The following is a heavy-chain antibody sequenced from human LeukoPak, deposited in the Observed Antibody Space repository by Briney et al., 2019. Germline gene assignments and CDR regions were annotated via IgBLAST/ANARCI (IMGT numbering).Heavy chain of an antibody. Sequence: GGSLRLSCAASGFTFSSYAMHWVRQAPGKGLEWVAVISYDGSNKYYADSVKGRFTISRDNSKNTLYLQMNSLRAEDTAVYYCAKGGYCSSTSCYFAPFDYWGQGTLVTVSS. V-gene: IGHV3-30-3*01. CDR3: AKGGYCSSTSCYFAPFDY. D-gene: IGHD2-2*01. CDR1: GFTFSSYA. J-gene: IGHJ4*02. CDR2: ISYDGSNK.